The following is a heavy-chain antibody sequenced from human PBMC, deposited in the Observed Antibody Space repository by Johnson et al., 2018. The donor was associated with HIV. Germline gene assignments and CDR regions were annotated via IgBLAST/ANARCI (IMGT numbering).Heavy chain of an antibody. J-gene: IGHJ3*02. Sequence: VQLVESGGGLIQPGGSLRLSCAVSGLSVSINYITWVRQAPGKGLEWVSVIHSGGSTYYADSVKGRFTISRDNSKNTLYLQMNSLRAEDTALYYCTRARYSSSWYNGDAFDIWGQGTMVTVSS. CDR2: IHSGGST. CDR1: GLSVSINY. D-gene: IGHD6-13*01. CDR3: TRARYSSSWYNGDAFDI. V-gene: IGHV3-53*01.